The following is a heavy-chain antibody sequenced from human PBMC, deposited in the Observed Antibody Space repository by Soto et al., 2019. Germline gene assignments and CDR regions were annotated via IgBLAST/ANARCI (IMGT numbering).Heavy chain of an antibody. CDR2: IKPDGSES. CDR3: ATALNWLNF. D-gene: IGHD6-19*01. J-gene: IGHJ4*02. CDR1: GLTFSSHY. Sequence: EVQLVESGGGLVQPGGSLRLSCAVSGLTFSSHYMTWVRQAPGEGLEGGASIKPDGSESYYVDSVEGRFTLSRDNAKNSLYLEMNSLRADDTAVYYCATALNWLNFWGQGTLVTVSS. V-gene: IGHV3-7*01.